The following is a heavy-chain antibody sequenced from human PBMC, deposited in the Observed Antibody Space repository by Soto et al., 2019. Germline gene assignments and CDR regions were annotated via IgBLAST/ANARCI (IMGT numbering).Heavy chain of an antibody. D-gene: IGHD5-18*01. CDR1: GFSFNSYG. CDR3: ARIQADTIMALDY. CDR2: IWSDGNNK. V-gene: IGHV3-33*01. J-gene: IGHJ4*02. Sequence: QVQLVESGGGVVQPGRSLRLSCAASGFSFNSYGFHWVREAPNKGLEWVAVIWSDGNNKYYADSVKGRFTISRDSSDNTLYLHMNSLRAEDTAVYFCARIQADTIMALDYWGQGSLVTVSS.